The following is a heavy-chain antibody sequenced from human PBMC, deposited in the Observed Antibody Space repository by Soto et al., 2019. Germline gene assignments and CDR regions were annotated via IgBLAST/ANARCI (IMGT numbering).Heavy chain of an antibody. V-gene: IGHV4-30-4*01. D-gene: IGHD3-10*01. CDR2: VYYSGST. CDR3: ARGRWFADNWFDL. CDR1: GGSISSGDDY. J-gene: IGHJ5*02. Sequence: PSETLSLTRTVSGGSISSGDDYWTWIRQPPGKGLEWIGHVYYSGSTQYSPSLKSRVTISVDTSKNQFSLRLSSLTAADTAVYYCARGRWFADNWFDLWGQGTLVTVSS.